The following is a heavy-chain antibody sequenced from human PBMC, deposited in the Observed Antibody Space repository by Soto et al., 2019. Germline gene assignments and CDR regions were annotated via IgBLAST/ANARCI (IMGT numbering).Heavy chain of an antibody. Sequence: PXGSLRLSCVASGVTLSNYDMYWVREVTGRGLECVSGIVTLHDTFYADSVRGRFTISRENAKTSLYLQMNSLTDGDTAVYFCARGRSNDFGSSPPPRFDHWGQGTLVTVSS. CDR1: GVTLSNYD. D-gene: IGHD3-10*01. J-gene: IGHJ5*02. CDR3: ARGRSNDFGSSPPPRFDH. CDR2: IVTLHDT. V-gene: IGHV3-13*01.